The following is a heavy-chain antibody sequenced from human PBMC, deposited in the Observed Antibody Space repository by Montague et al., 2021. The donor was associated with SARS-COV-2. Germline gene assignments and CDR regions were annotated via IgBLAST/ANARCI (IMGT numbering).Heavy chain of an antibody. D-gene: IGHD6-19*01. J-gene: IGHJ2*01. Sequence: PLSLTCTVSGGSISSGTYYWGWVRQPPGKGLEWIGTINYSGKTYYNPSLKSRVTISVDTSKNQFSLKVTSVTAADTAVYYCARRAQWQLSWFFDLWGRGTLVTVSS. CDR2: INYSGKT. CDR3: ARRAQWQLSWFFDL. CDR1: GGSISSGTYY. V-gene: IGHV4-39*01.